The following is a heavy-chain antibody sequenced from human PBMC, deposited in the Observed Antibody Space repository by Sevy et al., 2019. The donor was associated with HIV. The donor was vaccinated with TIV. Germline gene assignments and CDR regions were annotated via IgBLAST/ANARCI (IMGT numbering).Heavy chain of an antibody. CDR2: ISAYNGNT. J-gene: IGHJ4*02. D-gene: IGHD3-16*02. Sequence: ASVKVSCKASGYTFTSYGITWVRQAPGQGLEWMGWISAYNGNTNYAQNLQGRVTMTTDTSTSTAYMELRSLRSDDTAVYYCAGGQAIIWGSYRLDYRGQGTKVTVSS. CDR3: AGGQAIIWGSYRLDY. CDR1: GYTFTSYG. V-gene: IGHV1-18*01.